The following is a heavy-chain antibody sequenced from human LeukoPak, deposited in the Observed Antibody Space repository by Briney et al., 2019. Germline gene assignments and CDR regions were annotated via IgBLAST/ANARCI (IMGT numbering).Heavy chain of an antibody. D-gene: IGHD4-17*01. J-gene: IGHJ5*02. CDR1: GFTLCRYE. V-gene: IGHV3-48*03. CDR3: ARGLHDYGPPWFWFDP. CDR2: ISSSGSTI. Sequence: GGPLRLSCAASGFTLCRYEMNWVRQARGEGREWVSYISSSGSTIYYADSVKSRFTISRDNAKNSLYLQMNSLRAEDTAVYYCARGLHDYGPPWFWFDPWGQGTLVTVSS.